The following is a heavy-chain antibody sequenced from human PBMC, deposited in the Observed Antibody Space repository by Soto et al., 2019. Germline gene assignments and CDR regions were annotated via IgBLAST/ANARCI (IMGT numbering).Heavy chain of an antibody. J-gene: IGHJ4*02. CDR2: ISGSGGST. CDR3: AKGVSGSYGNYFDY. CDR1: GFTFSSYA. V-gene: IGHV3-23*01. D-gene: IGHD1-26*01. Sequence: EVQLLESGGGLVQPGGSLRLSCAASGFTFSSYAMSWVRQAPGKGLEWVSAISGSGGSTYYADSVKGRFTISRDKSKNTLYLQMNSLRAEDTSVYYCAKGVSGSYGNYFDYWGQGTLVTVSS.